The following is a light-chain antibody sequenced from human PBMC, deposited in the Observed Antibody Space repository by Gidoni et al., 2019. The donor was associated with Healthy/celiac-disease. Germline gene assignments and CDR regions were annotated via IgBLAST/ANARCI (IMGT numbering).Light chain of an antibody. Sequence: SVLPQPPSVSVAPGPRVTISCTGSRSNIGAGYDVHWYQQLPGTAPKLLIYGNSNRPSGVPDRFSGSKSGTSASLAITGLQAEDEADYYCQSYDSSLSGVVFGGGTKLTVL. CDR2: GNS. J-gene: IGLJ2*01. CDR1: RSNIGAGYD. CDR3: QSYDSSLSGVV. V-gene: IGLV1-40*01.